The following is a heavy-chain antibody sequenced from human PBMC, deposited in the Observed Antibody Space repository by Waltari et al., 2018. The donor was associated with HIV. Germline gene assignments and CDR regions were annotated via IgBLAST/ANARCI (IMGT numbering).Heavy chain of an antibody. D-gene: IGHD4-17*01. CDR3: ARENTMTYYDALDI. V-gene: IGHV3-74*01. J-gene: IGHJ3*02. CDR1: GFTFRSSW. CDR2: ISSDGSTT. Sequence: EVQLVESGGGLVQPGGSLGLSCAASGFTFRSSWMHWVRQAPGKGLVWVSCISSDGSTTNYADSVKGRLTISRDNAKNTLYLQMNSLRADDTAVYYCARENTMTYYDALDIWGQGTMVTVSS.